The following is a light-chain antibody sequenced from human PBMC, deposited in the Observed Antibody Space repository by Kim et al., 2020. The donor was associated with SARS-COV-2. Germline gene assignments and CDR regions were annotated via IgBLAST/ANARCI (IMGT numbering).Light chain of an antibody. J-gene: IGKJ1*01. CDR3: QQYGTSPTT. CDR1: QSVGNTS. CDR2: GVS. V-gene: IGKV3-20*01. Sequence: SPGERATLSCRAIQSVGNTSLGWYQQKPGQAPRLLIYGVSSRAPGIPDRFSGSGSGTDFTLTISRLEPEDFAVYYCQQYGTSPTTFGQGTKVDIK.